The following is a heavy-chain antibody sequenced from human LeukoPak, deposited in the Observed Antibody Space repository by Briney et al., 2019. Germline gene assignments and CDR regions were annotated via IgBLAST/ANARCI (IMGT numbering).Heavy chain of an antibody. D-gene: IGHD3-22*01. J-gene: IGHJ4*02. V-gene: IGHV1-2*06. Sequence: ASVKVSCKVSGYTLTELSMHWVRQAPGQGLEWMGRINPNSGGTNYAQKFQGRVTMTRDTSISTAYMELSRLRSDDTAVYYCARDPQSQYYYDSSGLDYWGQGTLVTVSS. CDR3: ARDPQSQYYYDSSGLDY. CDR2: INPNSGGT. CDR1: GYTLTELS.